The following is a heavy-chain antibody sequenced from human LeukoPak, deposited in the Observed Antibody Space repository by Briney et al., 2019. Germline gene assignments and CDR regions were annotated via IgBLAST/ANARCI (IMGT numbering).Heavy chain of an antibody. J-gene: IGHJ4*02. V-gene: IGHV4-39*07. CDR1: GGSISSSSYY. CDR3: ARVRIPYYFDY. CDR2: IYYSGST. Sequence: SETLSLTCTVSGGSISSSSYYWGWIRQPPGKGLEWIGSIYYSGSTYYNPSLKSRVTISVDTSKNQFSLKLSSVTAADTAVYYCARVRIPYYFDYWGQGTLVTVSS.